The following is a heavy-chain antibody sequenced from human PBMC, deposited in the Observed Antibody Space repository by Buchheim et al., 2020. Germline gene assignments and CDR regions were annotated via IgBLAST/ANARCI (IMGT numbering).Heavy chain of an antibody. V-gene: IGHV4-61*02. CDR1: GGSISSGSYY. Sequence: QVQLQESGPGLVKPSQTLSLTCTVSGGSISSGSYYWSWIRQPAGKGLEWIGRIYTSGSTNYTPSLKSRVTISVDTSKNQFSLKLSSVTAADTAVYYCARDNFWSGYGWFDPWGQGTL. D-gene: IGHD3-3*01. CDR2: IYTSGST. J-gene: IGHJ5*02. CDR3: ARDNFWSGYGWFDP.